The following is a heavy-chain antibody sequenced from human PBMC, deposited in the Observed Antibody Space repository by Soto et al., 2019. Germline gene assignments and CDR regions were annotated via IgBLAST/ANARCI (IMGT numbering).Heavy chain of an antibody. Sequence: GGSLRLSCTASGFTFGDYAMSWVRQAPGKGLEWVGFIRSKAYGGTTEYAASVKGRFTISRDDSKSIAYLQMNSLKTEDTAVYYCTRDYDILTGYYTNYYYYGMDVWGQGTTVTVSS. CDR1: GFTFGDYA. D-gene: IGHD3-9*01. CDR2: IRSKAYGGTT. V-gene: IGHV3-49*04. J-gene: IGHJ6*02. CDR3: TRDYDILTGYYTNYYYYGMDV.